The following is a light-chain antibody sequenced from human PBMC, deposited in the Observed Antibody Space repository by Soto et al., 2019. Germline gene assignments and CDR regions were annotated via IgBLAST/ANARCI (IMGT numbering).Light chain of an antibody. J-gene: IGKJ1*01. Sequence: EIVMTQSPATLSVSPGGRATLSCRARQSISDTLDWYQQKPGQAPRLLIHGASTRAPGFPARFSGSGSGTDFTLTISSLQSEDFAVYYCQQYYNWSWTFGQGTKVESK. CDR3: QQYYNWSWT. CDR1: QSISDT. CDR2: GAS. V-gene: IGKV3-15*01.